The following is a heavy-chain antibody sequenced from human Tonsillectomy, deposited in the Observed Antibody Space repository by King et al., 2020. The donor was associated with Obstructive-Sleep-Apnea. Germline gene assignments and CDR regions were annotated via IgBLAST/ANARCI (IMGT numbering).Heavy chain of an antibody. Sequence: QLQESGPGLVKPAETLSLTCTVSGGSISNYYWSWMRQSPGKGLEWIGYIYYSGSTNYNPSLWSRVTISVDTSKNQFSLKLGSVTAADTAVYYCARGHYYDSRGYYQYYFDYWGQGTLVTVSS. CDR3: ARGHYYDSRGYYQYYFDY. CDR2: IYYSGST. D-gene: IGHD3-22*01. J-gene: IGHJ4*02. V-gene: IGHV4-59*01. CDR1: GGSISNYY.